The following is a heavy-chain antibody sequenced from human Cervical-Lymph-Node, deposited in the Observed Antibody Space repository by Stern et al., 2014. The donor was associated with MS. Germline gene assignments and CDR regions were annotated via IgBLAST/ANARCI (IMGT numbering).Heavy chain of an antibody. V-gene: IGHV3-30*18. CDR1: GFTFGSGA. Sequence: QVQLVQSGVGGDQPGRPLRLSCVGSGFTFGSGAMHWVRQAPGKGLDWAAGVSYDGSNKYYADSVKGRFTISRDNSQNTLYMQMSSLRPEDTAVYYCAKDRQYLTYFFDHWGQGSLFTVSS. CDR3: AKDRQYLTYFFDH. D-gene: IGHD2/OR15-2a*01. CDR2: VSYDGSNK. J-gene: IGHJ5*02.